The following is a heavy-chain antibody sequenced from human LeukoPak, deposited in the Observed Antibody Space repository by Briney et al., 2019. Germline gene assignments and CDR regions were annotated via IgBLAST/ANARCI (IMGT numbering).Heavy chain of an antibody. D-gene: IGHD3-22*01. Sequence: PSETLSLTCAVYGGSFSGYYWSWIRQPPGKGLEWIGEINHSGSTNYNPSLKSRVTISVDTSKNQFTLKLSSVTAADTAVYYCARRSYYDSSGYYYGGYYFDYWGQGTLVTVSS. CDR2: INHSGST. CDR1: GGSFSGYY. J-gene: IGHJ4*02. CDR3: ARRSYYDSSGYYYGGYYFDY. V-gene: IGHV4-34*01.